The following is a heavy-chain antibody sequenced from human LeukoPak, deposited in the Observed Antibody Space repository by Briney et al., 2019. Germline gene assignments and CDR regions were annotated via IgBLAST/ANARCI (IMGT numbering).Heavy chain of an antibody. CDR3: ARQTGSGLFTLP. V-gene: IGHV4-39*01. Sequence: PSETLSLTCTVSGVSISSSNSYWGWIRQPPGKGLEWIGSIYYTGNTYYNASLKSRVTISIDTSKNQISLRLTSVTATDTAMYYCARQTGSGLFTLPGGQGTLVAVSS. CDR1: GVSISSSNSY. CDR2: IYYTGNT. J-gene: IGHJ4*02. D-gene: IGHD3/OR15-3a*01.